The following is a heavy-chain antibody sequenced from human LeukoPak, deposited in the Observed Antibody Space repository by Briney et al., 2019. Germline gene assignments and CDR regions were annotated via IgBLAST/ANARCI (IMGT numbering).Heavy chain of an antibody. J-gene: IGHJ5*02. Sequence: SETLSLSCTVSGYSISSGYYWGWIRQPPGKGLEWIGSIYHSGSTYYNPSLQSRVTISVDTSKNKFSLKLSSVTAADTAVYYCASNEIGYCSGGSCYVNWFDPWGQGTLVTVSS. CDR2: IYHSGST. CDR1: GYSISSGYY. V-gene: IGHV4-38-2*02. CDR3: ASNEIGYCSGGSCYVNWFDP. D-gene: IGHD2-15*01.